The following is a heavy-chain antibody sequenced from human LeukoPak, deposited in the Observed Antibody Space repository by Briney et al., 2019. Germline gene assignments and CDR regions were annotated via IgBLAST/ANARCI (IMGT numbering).Heavy chain of an antibody. J-gene: IGHJ4*02. CDR2: IYYSGTT. CDR1: GGSINSYY. V-gene: IGHV4-59*12. Sequence: SSETLSLTCTVSGGSINSYYWTWIRQPPGKGLDWIGYIYYSGTTNYNPSLKSRVTISVDTSKNQFSLKLSSVTAADTAVYYCARSVWGFDYWGQGTLVTVSS. D-gene: IGHD7-27*01. CDR3: ARSVWGFDY.